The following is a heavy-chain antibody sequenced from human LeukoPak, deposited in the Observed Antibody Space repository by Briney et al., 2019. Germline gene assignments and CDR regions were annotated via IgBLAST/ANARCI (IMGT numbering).Heavy chain of an antibody. J-gene: IGHJ5*02. CDR1: GYSFTVYY. CDR3: ARDNPVGDIAWWFDP. V-gene: IGHV1-2*02. CDR2: INPNSGGT. D-gene: IGHD3-16*02. Sequence: ASVKVSCKASGYSFTVYYMHWVRQAPGQALEWMGWINPNSGGTNYAQNFQGRVTMTRDTSISTAYMELSRLRSDDTAVYYCARDNPVGDIAWWFDPWGQGTLVTVSS.